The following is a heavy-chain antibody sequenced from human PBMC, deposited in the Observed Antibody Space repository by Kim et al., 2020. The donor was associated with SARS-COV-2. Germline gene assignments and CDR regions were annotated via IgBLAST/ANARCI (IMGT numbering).Heavy chain of an antibody. J-gene: IGHJ4*02. V-gene: IGHV3-23*01. Sequence: YYADSGKGRFTISRDNSKNTLYLQMNSLRAEDTAVYYCAKEPKGGGTFDYWGQGTLVTVSS. D-gene: IGHD1-26*01. CDR3: AKEPKGGGTFDY.